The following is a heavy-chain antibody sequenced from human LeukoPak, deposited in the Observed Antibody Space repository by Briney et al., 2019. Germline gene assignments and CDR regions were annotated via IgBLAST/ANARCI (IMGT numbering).Heavy chain of an antibody. CDR1: RYTFTGYY. V-gene: IGHV1-2*02. Sequence: ASVKVSCKASRYTFTGYYMHWVRQAPGQGLEWMGWINPNSGGTDYAQKFQGRVTMTSDTSITTVYMELSRLRSGDTAVYYCARRVFSGWGYYFDYWGQGTLVTVSS. D-gene: IGHD6-19*01. CDR2: INPNSGGT. CDR3: ARRVFSGWGYYFDY. J-gene: IGHJ4*02.